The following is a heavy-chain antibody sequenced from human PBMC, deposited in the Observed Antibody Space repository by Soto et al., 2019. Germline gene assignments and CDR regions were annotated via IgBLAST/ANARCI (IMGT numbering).Heavy chain of an antibody. CDR1: GYSFAGYW. CDR3: ARQIYDSDTGPNFQYYFDS. CDR2: IDPSDSQT. D-gene: IGHD3-22*01. V-gene: IGHV5-10-1*01. J-gene: IGHJ4*02. Sequence: PGESLKISCKGSGYSFAGYWITWVRQKPGKGLEWVGRIDPSDSQTYYSPSFRGRVTISATKSITTVFLQWSSLRASDTAMYYCARQIYDSDTGPNFQYYFDSWGQGTPVTVSS.